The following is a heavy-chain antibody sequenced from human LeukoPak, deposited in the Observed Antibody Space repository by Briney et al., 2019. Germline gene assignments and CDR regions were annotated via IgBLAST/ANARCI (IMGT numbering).Heavy chain of an antibody. J-gene: IGHJ4*02. Sequence: PGGSLRLSCAASGFTFSSYWIHWVRQAPGKGLVWVSRINTDGSSTAHADSVKGRFTISRDNAKNTLYLQMNSLRAEDTAVYYCVELGSSASDLWGQGTLVTVSS. V-gene: IGHV3-74*01. CDR2: INTDGSST. CDR1: GFTFSSYW. CDR3: VELGSSASDL. D-gene: IGHD2-2*01.